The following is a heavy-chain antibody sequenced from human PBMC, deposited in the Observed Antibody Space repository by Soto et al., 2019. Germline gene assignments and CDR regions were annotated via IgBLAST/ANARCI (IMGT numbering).Heavy chain of an antibody. Sequence: ASVKVSCKASGYTFSNYDINWVRQATGQGLEWLGWMNPSSGYTGYAQKFQGRVTMTGDTSISTAYVELSSLTSADTAVYYCARFVRHQLPTIDYWGQGALVTVSS. CDR1: GYTFSNYD. CDR2: MNPSSGYT. V-gene: IGHV1-8*01. D-gene: IGHD1-26*01. J-gene: IGHJ4*02. CDR3: ARFVRHQLPTIDY.